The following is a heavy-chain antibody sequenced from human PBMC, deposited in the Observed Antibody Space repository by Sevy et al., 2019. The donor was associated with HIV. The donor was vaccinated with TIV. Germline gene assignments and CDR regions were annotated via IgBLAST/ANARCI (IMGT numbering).Heavy chain of an antibody. Sequence: GGALRLSCAASGFTFSSYWMSWVRQAPGKGLEWVANIKQDGSEKYYVDSVKGRFTISRDNAKNSLYLQMNSLRAEDTAVYYCAREAREYCISTSCYYYGMDVWGQGTTVTVSS. J-gene: IGHJ6*02. CDR2: IKQDGSEK. V-gene: IGHV3-7*01. CDR1: GFTFSSYW. CDR3: AREAREYCISTSCYYYGMDV. D-gene: IGHD2-2*01.